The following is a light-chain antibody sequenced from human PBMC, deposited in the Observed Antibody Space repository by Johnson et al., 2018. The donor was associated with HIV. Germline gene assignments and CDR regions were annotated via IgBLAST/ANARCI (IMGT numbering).Light chain of an antibody. J-gene: IGLJ1*01. CDR1: SSNIGNNY. CDR3: GTWDNSLSAGGG. V-gene: IGLV1-51*01. Sequence: QSVLTQPPSVSAAPGQKVTISCSGSSSNIGNNYVSWYQQLPGTAPKLLIYDNNKRPSGIPDRFSGSMSGTSATLGITGLQTGDEADDYCGTWDNSLSAGGGFGPGTKVTVL. CDR2: DNN.